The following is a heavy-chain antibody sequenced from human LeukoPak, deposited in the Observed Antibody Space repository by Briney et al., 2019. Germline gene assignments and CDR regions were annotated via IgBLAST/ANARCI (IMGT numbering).Heavy chain of an antibody. CDR2: IYPGDSDT. V-gene: IGHV5-51*01. Sequence: GESLKISCKGSGYSFTSYWIGWVRQMPGKGLEWMGIIYPGDSDTRYSPSFQGQVTISADKSISTAYLQWSSLKASDTAMYYCARPHYDSSGYYGGEYFDYWGQGTLVTVSS. J-gene: IGHJ4*02. D-gene: IGHD3-22*01. CDR1: GYSFTSYW. CDR3: ARPHYDSSGYYGGEYFDY.